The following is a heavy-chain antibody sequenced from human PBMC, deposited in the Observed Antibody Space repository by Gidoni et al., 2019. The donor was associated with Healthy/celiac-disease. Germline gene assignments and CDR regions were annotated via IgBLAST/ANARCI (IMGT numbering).Heavy chain of an antibody. V-gene: IGHV3-9*01. CDR3: AKDSYYYGMDV. CDR2: SSWNSGSI. CDR1: GFTFDDSA. Sequence: EVQLVESGGGVVQPGWSLRPSCASSGFTFDDSAMHWVRHAPRNGLQWVSGSSWNSGSIGYADSEKGRFTISRDNAKNSLYLQMNSLGAEDTALYYCAKDSYYYGMDVWGQGTTVTVSS. J-gene: IGHJ6*02.